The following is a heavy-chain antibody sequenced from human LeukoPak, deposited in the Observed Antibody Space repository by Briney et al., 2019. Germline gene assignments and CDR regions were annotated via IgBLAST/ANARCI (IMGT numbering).Heavy chain of an antibody. V-gene: IGHV4-39*07. CDR3: ARSGYPGRLLDY. CDR2: IYYTGST. Sequence: SETLSLTCTVSDGSICSSSYYWDWLRQPPGKGLERIGSIYYTGSTYYNPSLKSPVTISVDTSKNQSSLKLSSVTAADTAVYYCARSGYPGRLLDYWGQGTLVTASP. D-gene: IGHD3-3*01. CDR1: DGSICSSSYY. J-gene: IGHJ4*02.